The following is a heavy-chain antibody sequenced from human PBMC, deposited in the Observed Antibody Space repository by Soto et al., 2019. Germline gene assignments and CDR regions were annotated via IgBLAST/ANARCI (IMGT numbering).Heavy chain of an antibody. V-gene: IGHV3-64*01. Sequence: EVQLVESGGGLVQPGGSLRLSCAASGFTFSNHAMDWVRQAPGKGLEYVSGISSNGGATYYASSVRDRFTISRDNSKNTLYLQMGSLRPEDMAVYYSARRRQSDYYYMDVWGRGTTVSVSS. D-gene: IGHD6-19*01. CDR2: ISSNGGAT. J-gene: IGHJ6*03. CDR1: GFTFSNHA. CDR3: ARRRQSDYYYMDV.